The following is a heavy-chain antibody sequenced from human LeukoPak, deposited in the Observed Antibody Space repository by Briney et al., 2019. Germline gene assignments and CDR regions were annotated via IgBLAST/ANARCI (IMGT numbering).Heavy chain of an antibody. J-gene: IGHJ4*02. Sequence: SETLSLTCAVSGXSFSGYWWTWIRQPPGKGLEWIGEINHSGSTNYNASLRSRDAISVDTSKNQFSLKLNSLTAADTAVYYCARGPPTEYYDGSGYYYFDYWGQGTLVTVSS. CDR2: INHSGST. CDR3: ARGPPTEYYDGSGYYYFDY. D-gene: IGHD3-22*01. V-gene: IGHV4-34*01. CDR1: GXSFSGYW.